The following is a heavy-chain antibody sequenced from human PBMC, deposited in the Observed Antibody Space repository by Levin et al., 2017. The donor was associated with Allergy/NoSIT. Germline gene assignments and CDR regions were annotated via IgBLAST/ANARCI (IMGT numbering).Heavy chain of an antibody. J-gene: IGHJ6*02. V-gene: IGHV1-69*13. D-gene: IGHD3-10*01. Sequence: SVKVSCKASGGTFSSYAISWVRQAPGQGLEWMGGIIPIFGTANYAQKFQGRVTITADESTSTAYMELSSLRSEDTAVYYCARAYYYGSGSYYIRVAYYYGMDVWGQGTTVTVSS. CDR3: ARAYYYGSGSYYIRVAYYYGMDV. CDR2: IIPIFGTA. CDR1: GGTFSSYA.